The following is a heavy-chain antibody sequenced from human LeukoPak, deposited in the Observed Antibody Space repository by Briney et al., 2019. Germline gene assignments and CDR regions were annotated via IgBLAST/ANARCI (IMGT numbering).Heavy chain of an antibody. J-gene: IGHJ5*02. V-gene: IGHV4-31*03. Sequence: PSETLSLTCTVSGGSISSGGYYWSWIRQHPGKGLEWIGYIYYSGRTYYNPSLKSRVTISVDTSKNQFSLKLSSVTAADTAVYYCARDKGYNSSWESLNWFDPWGQGTLVTVSS. CDR3: ARDKGYNSSWESLNWFDP. CDR2: IYYSGRT. D-gene: IGHD6-13*01. CDR1: GGSISSGGYY.